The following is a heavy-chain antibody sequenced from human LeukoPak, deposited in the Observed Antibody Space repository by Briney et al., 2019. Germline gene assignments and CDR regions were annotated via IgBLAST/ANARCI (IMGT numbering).Heavy chain of an antibody. CDR1: GFTFSSYT. V-gene: IGHV3-21*01. D-gene: IGHD3-22*01. J-gene: IGHJ4*02. CDR2: ITSSSSYI. Sequence: GALRLSCAAFGFTFSSYTMNWVRQAPGKGLEWVSSITSSSSYIYYADSVMGRFTISRDNANNSLYLQMNSLRAEDTAVYYCARHVVAVGFDYWGQGTLVTVSS. CDR3: ARHVVAVGFDY.